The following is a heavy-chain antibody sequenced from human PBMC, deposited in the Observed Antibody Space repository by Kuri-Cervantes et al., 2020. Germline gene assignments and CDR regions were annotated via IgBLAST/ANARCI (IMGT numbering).Heavy chain of an antibody. CDR1: GGSISSGSYF. V-gene: IGHV4-61*02. D-gene: IGHD6-13*01. CDR2: IYTSGST. CDR3: ARDPSSSWYWLVYYYYGMDV. Sequence: SETLSLTCTVSGGSISSGSYFWSWIRQPAGKGLEWIGRIYTSGSTNYNPSLKSQVTISLDTSKNQFSLKLNSVTAADTAVYYCARDPSSSWYWLVYYYYGMDVWGQGTTVTVSS. J-gene: IGHJ6*02.